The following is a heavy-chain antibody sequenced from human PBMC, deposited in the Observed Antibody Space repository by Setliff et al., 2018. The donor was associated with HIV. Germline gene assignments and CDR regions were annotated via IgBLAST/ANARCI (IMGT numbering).Heavy chain of an antibody. V-gene: IGHV3-21*04. Sequence: GGSLRLSCAASGFTFGNYNMNWVRQAPGKGLEWVSSIVASSTYIYYADSVKGRFTVSRDNSKNTLYLQMNSLRAEDTAVYYCARGQGYGDYVDYWGQGTLVTVSS. CDR2: IVASSTYI. D-gene: IGHD4-17*01. CDR3: ARGQGYGDYVDY. CDR1: GFTFGNYN. J-gene: IGHJ4*02.